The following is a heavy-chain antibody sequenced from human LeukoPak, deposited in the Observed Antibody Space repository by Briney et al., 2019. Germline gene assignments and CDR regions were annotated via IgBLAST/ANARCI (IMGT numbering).Heavy chain of an antibody. V-gene: IGHV3-21*01. D-gene: IGHD3-10*01. CDR1: GFTFSSYS. Sequence: PGGSLRLSCAASGFTFSSYSMNWVRQAPGKGLEWVSSISSSSSYIYYADSVKGRFTISRDNAKNSLYLQMNSLRAEDTAVYYCARDPPYYYGSGSYYNVWGQGTLVTVSS. CDR2: ISSSSSYI. CDR3: ARDPPYYYGSGSYYNV. J-gene: IGHJ4*02.